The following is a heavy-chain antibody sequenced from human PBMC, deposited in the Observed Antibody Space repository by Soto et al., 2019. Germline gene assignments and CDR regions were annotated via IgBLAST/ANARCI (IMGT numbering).Heavy chain of an antibody. Sequence: QLQLQESGPGLVKPSETLSLTCTVSGGSFSSRSYYWGWIRQPPGKGLEWIGSIYYSGSTYYNPSLKSRVTMSVDPSKNQFSLKLISVTAADTAVYYCARHWITMVRGVCHFDYWGQGTLVTVSS. V-gene: IGHV4-39*01. CDR2: IYYSGST. D-gene: IGHD3-10*01. CDR3: ARHWITMVRGVCHFDY. CDR1: GGSFSSRSYY. J-gene: IGHJ4*02.